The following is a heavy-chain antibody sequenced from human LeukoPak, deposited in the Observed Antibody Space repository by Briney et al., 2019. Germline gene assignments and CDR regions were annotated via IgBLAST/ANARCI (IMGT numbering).Heavy chain of an antibody. V-gene: IGHV4-34*01. Sequence: SETLSLTCAVYGGAFSGYYWSWIRQPPGKGLEWIGSIYRSGSTYYNPSLKSRVTISVDTSKNQFSLKLSSVTAADTAVYYCARQDIVVVVAVNWGQGTLVTVSS. CDR3: ARQDIVVVVAVN. D-gene: IGHD2-15*01. CDR2: IYRSGST. J-gene: IGHJ4*02. CDR1: GGAFSGYY.